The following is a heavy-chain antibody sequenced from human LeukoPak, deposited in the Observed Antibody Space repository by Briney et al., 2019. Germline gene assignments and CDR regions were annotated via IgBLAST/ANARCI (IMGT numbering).Heavy chain of an antibody. CDR1: GFTFTRSA. CDR2: ITNSGGGT. V-gene: IGHV3-23*01. Sequence: QPGGSLRLSCAASGFTFTRSAMGWVRQAPGKGLEWVSCITNSGGGTYYADSVQGRFPISRDNSKSTLYLQMNSLRAEDTAVYYCAKDLWTDSSGWNYFDYWGQGALVTVSS. D-gene: IGHD6-19*01. J-gene: IGHJ4*02. CDR3: AKDLWTDSSGWNYFDY.